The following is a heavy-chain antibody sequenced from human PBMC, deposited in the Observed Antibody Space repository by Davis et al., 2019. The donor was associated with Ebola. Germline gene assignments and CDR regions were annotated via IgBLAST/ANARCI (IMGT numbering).Heavy chain of an antibody. CDR3: AREGGRYYDSSGYVFDI. Sequence: ASVKVSCKASGYRFTSYYMHWVRQAPGRGLEWMGIINPITGGTSYAQNFQVRVNMTRDTSTSTVYMELSSLRSEDTAAYYCAREGGRYYDSSGYVFDIWGQGTMVKVSS. D-gene: IGHD3-22*01. V-gene: IGHV1-46*01. J-gene: IGHJ3*02. CDR1: GYRFTSYY. CDR2: INPITGGT.